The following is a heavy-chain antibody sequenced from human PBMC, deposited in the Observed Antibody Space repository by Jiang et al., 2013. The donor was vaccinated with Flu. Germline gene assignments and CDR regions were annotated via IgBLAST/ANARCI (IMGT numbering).Heavy chain of an antibody. CDR3: ARLAGTTYTSYFDY. J-gene: IGHJ4*02. D-gene: IGHD1-14*01. Sequence: QTLSLTCAISGDSVSSNSVGWNWIRQSPSRGLEWLGKTYYRSKWYNDYAVSVKGRITINPDTSKNQFSLQLNSVTPEDTAVYYCARLAGTTYTSYFDYWGQGTLVTVSS. V-gene: IGHV6-1*01. CDR1: GDSVSSNSVG. CDR2: TYYRSKWYN.